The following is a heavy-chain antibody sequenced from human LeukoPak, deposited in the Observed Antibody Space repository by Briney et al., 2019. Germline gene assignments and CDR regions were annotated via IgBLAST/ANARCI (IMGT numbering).Heavy chain of an antibody. D-gene: IGHD1-1*01. CDR3: AKAPGGTTTGGHHFHY. CDR2: ISGSGDTT. V-gene: IGHV3-23*01. Sequence: GGSLRLSCAASGFTFSNYAMNWVRRAPGKGLEWVSVISGSGDTTYYANSVKGRFTISRDNSKNTLYLQMNSLRAEDTAVYYCAKAPGGTTTGGHHFHYWGQGTLVTVSS. CDR1: GFTFSNYA. J-gene: IGHJ4*02.